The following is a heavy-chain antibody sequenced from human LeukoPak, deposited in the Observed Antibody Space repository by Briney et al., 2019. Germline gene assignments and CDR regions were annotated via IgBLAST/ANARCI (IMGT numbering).Heavy chain of an antibody. V-gene: IGHV3-21*01. Sequence: GGSLRLSCAASGFTFSSYSMNWVRQAPGKGLEWVSSISSSSSYIYYADSVTGRFTISRDNAKNSLYLQMNSLRAEDTAVYYCARGIAAQGTDYWGQGTLVTVSS. CDR3: ARGIAAQGTDY. D-gene: IGHD6-6*01. CDR1: GFTFSSYS. CDR2: ISSSSSYI. J-gene: IGHJ4*02.